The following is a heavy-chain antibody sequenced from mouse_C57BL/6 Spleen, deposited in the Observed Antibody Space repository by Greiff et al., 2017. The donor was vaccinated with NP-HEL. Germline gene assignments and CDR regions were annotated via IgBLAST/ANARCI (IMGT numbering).Heavy chain of an antibody. Sequence: EVQLQQSGPELVKPGASVKISCKASGYTFTDYYMNWVKQSHGKSLEWIGDINPNNGGTSYNQKFKGKATLTGDKSSSTAYMELRSLTSEDSAVYYCARAGDDAMDYWGQGTSVTVSS. V-gene: IGHV1-26*01. J-gene: IGHJ4*01. CDR1: GYTFTDYY. CDR3: ARAGDDAMDY. CDR2: INPNNGGT.